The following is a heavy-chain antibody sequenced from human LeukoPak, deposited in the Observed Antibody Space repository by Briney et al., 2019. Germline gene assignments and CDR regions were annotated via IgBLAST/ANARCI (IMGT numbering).Heavy chain of an antibody. V-gene: IGHV3-30*02. Sequence: PGGSLRLSCAASGFTFNTYAMHWIRQAPGRGLGWVAFIRSDGSNKNYADSVKGRFTISRDNSKNTLYLQMNSLRVEDTGVYYCATLSLNWNYNHYFDFWGQGTLVTISS. D-gene: IGHD1-7*01. CDR2: IRSDGSNK. CDR3: ATLSLNWNYNHYFDF. CDR1: GFTFNTYA. J-gene: IGHJ4*02.